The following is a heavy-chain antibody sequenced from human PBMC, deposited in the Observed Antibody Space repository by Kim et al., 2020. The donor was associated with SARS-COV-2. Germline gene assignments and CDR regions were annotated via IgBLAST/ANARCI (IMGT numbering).Heavy chain of an antibody. J-gene: IGHJ4*02. CDR2: ISAYNGNT. Sequence: ASVKVSCKASGYTFTSYGISWVRQAPGQGLEWMGWISAYNGNTNYAQKLQGRVTMTTDTSTSTAYMELRSLRSDDTAVYYCARDESSAVAGTGLGSSFDYWGQGTLVTVSS. V-gene: IGHV1-18*04. D-gene: IGHD6-19*01. CDR1: GYTFTSYG. CDR3: ARDESSAVAGTGLGSSFDY.